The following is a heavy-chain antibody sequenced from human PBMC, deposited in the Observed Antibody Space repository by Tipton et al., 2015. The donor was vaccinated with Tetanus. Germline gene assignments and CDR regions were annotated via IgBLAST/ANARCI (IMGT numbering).Heavy chain of an antibody. CDR3: ARVGLHVVAGTGQYYFDY. V-gene: IGHV4-59*01. CDR2: IHYSGDT. Sequence: LRLSCTVSGGSISDYYWSWIRQPAGKGLEWIGYIHYSGDTNYNYNPSLQSRLTISVDTSKNQFSLNLGSVTAADTAVYYCARVGLHVVAGTGQYYFDYWGRGTLVTVSS. D-gene: IGHD6-19*01. J-gene: IGHJ4*02. CDR1: GGSISDYY.